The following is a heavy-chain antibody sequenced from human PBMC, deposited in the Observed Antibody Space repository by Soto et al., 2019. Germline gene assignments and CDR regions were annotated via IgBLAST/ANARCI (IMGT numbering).Heavy chain of an antibody. Sequence: EVQLVESGGGVVQPGRSLRLSCAASGFTFDDYAMHWVRQAPGKGLEWVSGISWNGGSIGYADSVKGLFTISRDNAKNSLDLQMNSLRAEDPTLYYCAKDMNEPEYYFDYWGQGTLVTVSS. CDR2: ISWNGGSI. D-gene: IGHD1-1*01. J-gene: IGHJ4*02. CDR1: GFTFDDYA. CDR3: AKDMNEPEYYFDY. V-gene: IGHV3-9*01.